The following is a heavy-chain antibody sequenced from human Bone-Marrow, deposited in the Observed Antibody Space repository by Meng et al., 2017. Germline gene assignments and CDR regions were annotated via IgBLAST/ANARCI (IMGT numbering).Heavy chain of an antibody. Sequence: QVQLQQWGAGLGKPSETLSLTCAGYGGSFSGYYWSWIRQPPGKGLEWIGEINHSGSTNYNPSLKSRVTISVDTSKNQFSLKLSSVTAADTAVYYCARVAYRWGGDCSYFDYWGQGTLVTVSS. D-gene: IGHD2-21*02. J-gene: IGHJ4*02. V-gene: IGHV4-34*01. CDR1: GGSFSGYY. CDR2: INHSGST. CDR3: ARVAYRWGGDCSYFDY.